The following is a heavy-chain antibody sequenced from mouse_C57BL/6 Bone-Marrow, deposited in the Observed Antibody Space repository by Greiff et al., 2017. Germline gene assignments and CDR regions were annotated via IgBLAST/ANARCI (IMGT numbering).Heavy chain of an antibody. CDR3: AKREYNGRSQEY. J-gene: IGHJ4*01. CDR2: IWSGGST. CDR1: GFSLTSYG. Sequence: QVQLQQSGPGLVQPSQSLSITCTVSGFSLTSYGVHWVRQPPGKGLEWLGVIWSGGSTDYNAAFIFRLSISKDNSKSQVFFKMNSLQADDTAIYYCAKREYNGRSQEYWVQGTSVTVSS. D-gene: IGHD1-1*01. V-gene: IGHV2-4*01.